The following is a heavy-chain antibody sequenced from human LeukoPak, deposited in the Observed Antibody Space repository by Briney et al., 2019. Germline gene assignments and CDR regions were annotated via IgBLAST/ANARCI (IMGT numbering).Heavy chain of an antibody. Sequence: GGPLSLSCAASGFPLSSYCMHCAPQAPGKGLVWVSRINSDGSSTSYADSVKGRFTISRDNAKNTLNLQMNIQRAKDTAVYYCASERPGIYNSSGYLYWGQGTLVTVSS. J-gene: IGHJ4*02. V-gene: IGHV3-74*01. CDR1: GFPLSSYC. CDR3: ASERPGIYNSSGYLY. CDR2: INSDGSST. D-gene: IGHD3-22*01.